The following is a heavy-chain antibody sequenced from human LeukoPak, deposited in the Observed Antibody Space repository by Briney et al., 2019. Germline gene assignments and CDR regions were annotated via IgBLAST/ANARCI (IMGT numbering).Heavy chain of an antibody. CDR2: IRYDGSNK. Sequence: PGGSLRLSCAASGFTFSSYGMHWVRQAPGKGLEWVAFIRYDGSNKYYADSVKGRFTISRDNSKNTLYLQMNSLRAEDTAVYYCARARLDANYGYYFDSWGQGTLVTVSS. CDR1: GFTFSSYG. J-gene: IGHJ4*02. V-gene: IGHV3-30*02. CDR3: ARARLDANYGYYFDS. D-gene: IGHD3-10*01.